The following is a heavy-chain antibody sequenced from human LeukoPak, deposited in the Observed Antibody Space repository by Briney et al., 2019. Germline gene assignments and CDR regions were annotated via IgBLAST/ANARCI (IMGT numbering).Heavy chain of an antibody. CDR3: ARGPFDP. V-gene: IGHV1-8*02. CDR2: MNPNSGNT. Sequence: ASVKVSCKASGGTFSSYAISWVRQAPGQGLEWMGWMNPNSGNTGYAQKFQGRVTMTRNTSISTAYMELSSLRSEDTAVYYCARGPFDPWGQGTLVTVSS. J-gene: IGHJ5*02. CDR1: GGTFSSYA.